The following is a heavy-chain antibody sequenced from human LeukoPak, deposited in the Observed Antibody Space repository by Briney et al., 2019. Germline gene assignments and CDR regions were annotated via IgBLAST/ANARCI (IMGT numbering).Heavy chain of an antibody. Sequence: VASVKVSCKASGGTFSSYAISWVRQAPGQGLEWMGGIIPIFGTANYAQKFQGRVTITTDESTSTDYMELSSLRSEDTAVYYCARRGYSYGLGPFDPWGQGTLVTVSS. D-gene: IGHD5-18*01. CDR3: ARRGYSYGLGPFDP. V-gene: IGHV1-69*05. CDR2: IIPIFGTA. CDR1: GGTFSSYA. J-gene: IGHJ5*02.